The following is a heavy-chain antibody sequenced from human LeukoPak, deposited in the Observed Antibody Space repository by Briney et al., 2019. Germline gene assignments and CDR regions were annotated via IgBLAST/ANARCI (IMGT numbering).Heavy chain of an antibody. CDR2: IESDGRRT. CDR3: ARDWDHAIDY. D-gene: IGHD1-26*01. V-gene: IGHV3-74*03. Sequence: GGSLRLSCAASGFTFSSTWVHWVRQVPGKELVWAARIESDGRRTTYAESVKGRFTISRDNAKNTLYLEMNSLRVEDTAVYYCARDWDHAIDYWGQGTLVTVSS. J-gene: IGHJ4*02. CDR1: GFTFSSTW.